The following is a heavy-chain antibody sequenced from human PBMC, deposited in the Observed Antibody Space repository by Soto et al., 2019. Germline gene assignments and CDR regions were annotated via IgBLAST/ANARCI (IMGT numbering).Heavy chain of an antibody. V-gene: IGHV1-3*01. Sequence: QVQLVQSGAEVKKPGASVKVSCKASGYTFSSYAMHWVRQAPGQRLEWMGWVNAGNGNRKYSQKFQGRGTITRDTSASTAYMELSSLRSEYTAVYYCARGQGVGVPGDYWGEGTLVTVSS. CDR3: ARGQGVGVPGDY. J-gene: IGHJ4*02. D-gene: IGHD3-3*01. CDR1: GYTFSSYA. CDR2: VNAGNGNR.